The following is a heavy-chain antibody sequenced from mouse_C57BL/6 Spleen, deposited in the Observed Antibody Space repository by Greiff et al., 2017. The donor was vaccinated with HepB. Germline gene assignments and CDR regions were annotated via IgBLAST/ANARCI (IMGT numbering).Heavy chain of an antibody. CDR3: ARSFTTVVAFDY. Sequence: QVQLQQSGPELVKPGASVKISCKASGYAFSSSWMNWVKQRPGKGLEWIGRIYPGDGDTNYNGKFKGKATLTADKSSSTAYMQLSSLTSEDSAVYCCARSFTTVVAFDYWGQGTTLTVSS. D-gene: IGHD1-1*01. V-gene: IGHV1-82*01. J-gene: IGHJ2*01. CDR2: IYPGDGDT. CDR1: GYAFSSSW.